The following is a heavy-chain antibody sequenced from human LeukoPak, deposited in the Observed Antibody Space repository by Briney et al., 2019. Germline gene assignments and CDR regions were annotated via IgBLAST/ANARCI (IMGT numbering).Heavy chain of an antibody. Sequence: KTSETLSLTCTVSGGSISSGGYYWTWIRQHPGKGLEWIGYSYNSGSTYYNPSLKSRVTISVDTTKNQFSLKLSSVTAADTAVYYCARESSGGYFDYWGQGTLVTVSS. J-gene: IGHJ4*02. CDR3: ARESSGGYFDY. CDR2: SYNSGST. V-gene: IGHV4-31*03. CDR1: GGSISSGGYY. D-gene: IGHD2-15*01.